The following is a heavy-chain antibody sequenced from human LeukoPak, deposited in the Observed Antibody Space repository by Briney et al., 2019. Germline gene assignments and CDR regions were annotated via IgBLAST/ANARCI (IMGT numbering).Heavy chain of an antibody. D-gene: IGHD6-13*01. CDR1: GYTFTGYY. V-gene: IGHV1-2*02. CDR3: ARGSGIAASGVGY. Sequence: ASVKVSCKASGYTFTGYYMHWVRQAPGQGLEWMGWINPNSGGTNYAQKFQGRVTMTRDTSISTAYMELSRLRSDDMAVYYCARGSGIAASGVGYWGQGTLVTVSS. CDR2: INPNSGGT. J-gene: IGHJ4*02.